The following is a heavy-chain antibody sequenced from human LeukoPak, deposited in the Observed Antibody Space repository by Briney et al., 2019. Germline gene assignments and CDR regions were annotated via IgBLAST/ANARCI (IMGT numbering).Heavy chain of an antibody. Sequence: ASVKVSCNASGGTFSSYTISWVRQAPGQGPEWMGRMIPILGIANYAQKFQGRVTITSDKSTSTAYMELSSLRSEDTAVYYCARDTTYYDFWRRAWFDPWGQGTLVIVSS. V-gene: IGHV1-69*04. CDR2: MIPILGIA. CDR3: ARDTTYYDFWRRAWFDP. CDR1: GGTFSSYT. J-gene: IGHJ5*02. D-gene: IGHD3-3*01.